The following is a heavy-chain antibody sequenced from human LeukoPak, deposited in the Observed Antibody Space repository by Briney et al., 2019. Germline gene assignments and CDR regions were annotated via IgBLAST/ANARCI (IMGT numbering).Heavy chain of an antibody. CDR1: GGTFSSYA. Sequence: GASVKVSCKASGGTFSSYAISWVRQAPGQGLEWMGGIIPIFGTANYAQKFQGRVTITTDESTSTAYLELSSLRSEDTAVYYCARSRRMDGYNYYYYYYMDVWGKGTTVTVSS. CDR3: ARSRRMDGYNYYYYYYMDV. CDR2: IIPIFGTA. J-gene: IGHJ6*03. V-gene: IGHV1-69*05. D-gene: IGHD5-24*01.